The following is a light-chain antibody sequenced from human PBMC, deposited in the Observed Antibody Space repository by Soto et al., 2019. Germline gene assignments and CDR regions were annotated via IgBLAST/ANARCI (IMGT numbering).Light chain of an antibody. J-gene: IGLJ1*01. CDR2: EVS. Sequence: QSVLTQPASVSGSPGQSITISCTGTSSDVGGYNYVSWYQQHPGEAPKLMIYEVSNQPSGVSNRFSGSKSGNTASLTISGLQAEDEADYYCSSYTSSDTYVFXTGTKVTVL. CDR3: SSYTSSDTYV. CDR1: SSDVGGYNY. V-gene: IGLV2-14*01.